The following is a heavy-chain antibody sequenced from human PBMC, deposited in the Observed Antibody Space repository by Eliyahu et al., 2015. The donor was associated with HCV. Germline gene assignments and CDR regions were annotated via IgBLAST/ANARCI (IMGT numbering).Heavy chain of an antibody. CDR2: ISWDSTDI. D-gene: IGHD5-12*01. V-gene: IGHV3-9*01. CDR1: XFTFAXYG. J-gene: IGHJ4*01. Sequence: EVQLMEXGGDLVQPGRSLXLSCVASXFTFAXYGXXWVRQVPGKGLEWVSSISWDSTDIAYADSVRGRFTISRDNSKNSLYLQMNSLRPDDTALYSCAKDMSFRSGYLDNWGQGTLVTVAS. CDR3: AKDMSFRSGYLDN.